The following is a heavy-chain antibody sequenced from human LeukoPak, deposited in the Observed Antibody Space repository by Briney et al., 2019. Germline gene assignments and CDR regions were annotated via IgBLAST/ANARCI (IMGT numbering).Heavy chain of an antibody. Sequence: PSETLSLTCTVSGGSISSYYWSWIRQPPGKGLEWIGYIYYSGSTNYNPSLKSRVTISADTSKNQFSLKPSSVTAADTAVYYCASHGTNDSSELLYWGQGTLVTVSS. J-gene: IGHJ4*02. V-gene: IGHV4-59*01. CDR3: ASHGTNDSSELLY. CDR1: GGSISSYY. CDR2: IYYSGST. D-gene: IGHD3-22*01.